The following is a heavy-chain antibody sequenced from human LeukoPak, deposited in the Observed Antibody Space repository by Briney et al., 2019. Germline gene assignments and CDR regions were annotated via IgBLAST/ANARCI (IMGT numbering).Heavy chain of an antibody. CDR2: ISSSGSTI. CDR1: GFTFSDYY. J-gene: IGHJ4*02. CDR3: ARDHRENYYDSSGYYYQWGFGY. Sequence: GGSLRLSCAASGFTFSDYYMRWIRQAPGKGLEWVSYISSSGSTIYYADSVKGRFTISRDNAKNSLYLQMNSLRAEDTAVYYCARDHRENYYDSSGYYYQWGFGYWGQGTLVTVSS. V-gene: IGHV3-11*01. D-gene: IGHD3-22*01.